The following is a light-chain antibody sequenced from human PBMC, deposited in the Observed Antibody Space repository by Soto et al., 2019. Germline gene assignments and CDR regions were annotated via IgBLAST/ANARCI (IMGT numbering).Light chain of an antibody. Sequence: TQSPYTLSVSPGERATLSCRASQSVSSNLAWYQQKPGQAPRLLIYDTSNRATGIPARFSGSGSGTDFTLSISSLEPEDFAVYYCQQRSNWPLTFAGGTKVDNK. J-gene: IGKJ4*01. CDR2: DTS. CDR1: QSVSSN. V-gene: IGKV3-11*01. CDR3: QQRSNWPLT.